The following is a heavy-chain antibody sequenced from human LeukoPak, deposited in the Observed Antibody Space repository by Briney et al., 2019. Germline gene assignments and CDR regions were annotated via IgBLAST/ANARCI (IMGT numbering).Heavy chain of an antibody. CDR1: GYTFTSCY. CDR2: VNPNNGAT. J-gene: IGHJ3*02. CDR3: ARDFCDSGRGAFDI. Sequence: ASVKVSCKASGYTFTSCYMHWVRQAPGQGLEWMGWVNPNNGATLYAQKFQGRVSMTRDTSISTAYMELSGLTSDGTAIYYCARDFCDSGRGAFDIWGQGTTVTVSS. V-gene: IGHV1-2*02. D-gene: IGHD1-26*01.